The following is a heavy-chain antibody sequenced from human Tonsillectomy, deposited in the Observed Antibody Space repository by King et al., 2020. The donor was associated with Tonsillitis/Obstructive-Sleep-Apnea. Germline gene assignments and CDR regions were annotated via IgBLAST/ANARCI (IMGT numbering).Heavy chain of an antibody. CDR3: ARGSGTFDP. J-gene: IGHJ5*02. Sequence: VQLQQWGAGLLKPSETLSLTCAVYGGSLSGYFWSWTRQPPGKGLEWIGEINYSGSTNYNPSLKSRVTISADTSKKQLSLNLYSVTAADTAVYYCARGSGTFDPWGQGTLVTVSS. CDR1: GGSLSGYF. V-gene: IGHV4-34*01. CDR2: INYSGST.